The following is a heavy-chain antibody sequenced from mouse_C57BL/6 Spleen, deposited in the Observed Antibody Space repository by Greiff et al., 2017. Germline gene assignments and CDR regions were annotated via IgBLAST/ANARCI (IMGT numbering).Heavy chain of an antibody. V-gene: IGHV1-52*01. D-gene: IGHD2-2*01. Sequence: VQLQQPGAELVRPGSSVKLSCTASGYTFTSYWMHWVKQKPIQGLEWIGNIDPSDSETHYNQKFKDKSTLTVDKSSSTAYMQLSSLTSEDSAVYYCARHGYYWYFDVWGTGTTVTVSS. CDR3: ARHGYYWYFDV. J-gene: IGHJ1*03. CDR2: IDPSDSET. CDR1: GYTFTSYW.